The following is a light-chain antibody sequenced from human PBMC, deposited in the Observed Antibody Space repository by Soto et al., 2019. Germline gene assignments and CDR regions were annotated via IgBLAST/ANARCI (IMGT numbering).Light chain of an antibody. CDR1: QSIGYY. J-gene: IGKJ2*01. Sequence: DIQMTQSPSSLSASVGDRVTITCRASQSIGYYLNWYQQKPGTAPKLLIYAASSLQSGVPSRFSGSGSGTDSTLTISSLQPEDFATYYCQQSYSTPQNTFGQGTKLEIK. CDR2: AAS. CDR3: QQSYSTPQNT. V-gene: IGKV1-39*01.